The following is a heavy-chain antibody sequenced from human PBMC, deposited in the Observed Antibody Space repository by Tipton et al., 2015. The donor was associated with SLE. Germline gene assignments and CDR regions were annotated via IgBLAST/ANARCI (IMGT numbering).Heavy chain of an antibody. D-gene: IGHD3-10*01. CDR2: ISAYKGNT. J-gene: IGHJ4*02. Sequence: QLVQSGAEVKKPGAPVKVSCKASGYTFTSYAINWVRQAPGQGLEWMGWISAYKGNTKYAQKFQGRLTLTTDTSTTTAYMDLRSLRSDDTAVYYCARSYYGSRHYYTHADHWGQGTQVTVSS. CDR3: ARSYYGSRHYYTHADH. CDR1: GYTFTSYA. V-gene: IGHV1-18*01.